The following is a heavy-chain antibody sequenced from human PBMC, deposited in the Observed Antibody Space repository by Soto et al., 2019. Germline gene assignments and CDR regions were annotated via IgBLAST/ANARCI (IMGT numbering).Heavy chain of an antibody. CDR1: GGSISSGDYY. V-gene: IGHV4-30-4*01. J-gene: IGHJ4*02. CDR3: ARDTTYYYDSSGGIDY. Sequence: SETLSLTCTVSGGSISSGDYYWSWIRPPPGKGLEWIGYIYYSGSTYYNPSLKSRVTISVDTSKNQFSLKLSSVTAADTAVYYCARDTTYYYDSSGGIDYWGQGTLVTVSS. CDR2: IYYSGST. D-gene: IGHD3-22*01.